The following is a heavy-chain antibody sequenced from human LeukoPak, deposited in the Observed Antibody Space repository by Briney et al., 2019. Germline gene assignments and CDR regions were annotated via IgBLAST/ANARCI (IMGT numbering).Heavy chain of an antibody. Sequence: GASVKVSCKASGYTFTSYYMHWVRQAPGQGLEWMGIINPSGGSTSYAQKFQGRVTMTRDTSTSTVYVELSSLRSEDTAVYYCARSSGDYDSSGYKIHDAFDIWGQGTMVTVSS. V-gene: IGHV1-46*01. CDR3: ARSSGDYDSSGYKIHDAFDI. D-gene: IGHD3-22*01. J-gene: IGHJ3*02. CDR1: GYTFTSYY. CDR2: INPSGGST.